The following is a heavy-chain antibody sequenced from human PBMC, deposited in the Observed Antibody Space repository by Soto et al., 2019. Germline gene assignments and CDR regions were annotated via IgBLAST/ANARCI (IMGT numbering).Heavy chain of an antibody. CDR1: GFAFSTYA. CDR2: LGPSGGNT. J-gene: IGHJ4*02. D-gene: IGHD3-16*01. Sequence: GGSLRLSCVASGFAFSTYAMSWVRQAPGKGLEWVSALGPSGGNTYCGDSVKGRFTMSRDNSMNTLYLQMNSLRVEDTAVYYCARDYDYVWGNVAYWGQGTLVTVSS. V-gene: IGHV3-23*01. CDR3: ARDYDYVWGNVAY.